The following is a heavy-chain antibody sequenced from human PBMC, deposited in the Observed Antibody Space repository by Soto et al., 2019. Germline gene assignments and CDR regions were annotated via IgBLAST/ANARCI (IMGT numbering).Heavy chain of an antibody. CDR3: AKDMAIVVVPAAHGFDY. CDR2: IDPSDSYT. CDR1: GYTFTTYW. V-gene: IGHV5-10-1*01. J-gene: IGHJ4*02. Sequence: GESLKISCKGSGYTFTTYWITWVRQVSGKGLEWMGKIDPSDSYTKYSPSFQGHVTISADESVSTAYLQMNSLRAEDTAVYYCAKDMAIVVVPAAHGFDYWGQGTLVTVSS. D-gene: IGHD2-2*03.